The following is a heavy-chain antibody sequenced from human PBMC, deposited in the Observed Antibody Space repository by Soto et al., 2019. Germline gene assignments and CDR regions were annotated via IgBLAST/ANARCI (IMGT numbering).Heavy chain of an antibody. Sequence: GSLRLSCAASGFTFSSYAMSWVRQAPGKGLEWVSAISGSGGSTYYADSVKGRFTISRDNSKNTLYLQMNSLRAEDTAVYYCAKDRRGEYYYDSSGYSDAFDIWGQGTMVTVSS. CDR3: AKDRRGEYYYDSSGYSDAFDI. CDR1: GFTFSSYA. V-gene: IGHV3-23*01. D-gene: IGHD3-22*01. J-gene: IGHJ3*02. CDR2: ISGSGGST.